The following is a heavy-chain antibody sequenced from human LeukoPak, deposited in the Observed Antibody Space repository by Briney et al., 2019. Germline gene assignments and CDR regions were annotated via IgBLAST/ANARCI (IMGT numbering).Heavy chain of an antibody. J-gene: IGHJ4*02. CDR3: ARAFGCSGGSCYFDY. CDR2: INHSGST. V-gene: IGHV4-39*07. D-gene: IGHD2-15*01. CDR1: GGSISSRIYY. Sequence: SETLSLTCTVSGGSISSRIYYWGWIRQPPGKGLEWIGEINHSGSTNYNPSLKSRVTISVDTSKNQFSLKLSSVTAADTAVYYCARAFGCSGGSCYFDYWGQGTLVTASS.